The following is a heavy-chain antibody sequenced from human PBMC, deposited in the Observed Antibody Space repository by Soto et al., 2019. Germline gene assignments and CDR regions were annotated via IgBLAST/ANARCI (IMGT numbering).Heavy chain of an antibody. Sequence: ASVKVSCKASGYSFTSYGISWVRQAPGQGLEWMGWISAYNGNTNYAQKLQGRVTMTTDTSASTAYMELSSLRSEDTAVYYCARDLFYGYYFVLDYWGQGTLVTVSS. V-gene: IGHV1-18*01. J-gene: IGHJ4*02. D-gene: IGHD3-22*01. CDR1: GYSFTSYG. CDR3: ARDLFYGYYFVLDY. CDR2: ISAYNGNT.